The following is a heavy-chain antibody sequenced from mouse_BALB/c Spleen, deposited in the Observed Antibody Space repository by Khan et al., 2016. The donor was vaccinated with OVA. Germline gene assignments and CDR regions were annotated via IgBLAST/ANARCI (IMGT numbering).Heavy chain of an antibody. V-gene: IGHV5-6*01. CDR2: VSTGGHYT. D-gene: IGHD1-1*01. J-gene: IGHJ3*01. CDR1: GFTFSTYG. Sequence: EVELVESGGVVVKPGGSLKLSCAASGFTFSTYGMSWVRQTPDKRLEWVATVSTGGHYTYYPDTVKGRFTITRDNAKDTLYLQMSSLKSEDTAMFYCARLAYFYDSEGFAYWGQGTLVTVSA. CDR3: ARLAYFYDSEGFAY.